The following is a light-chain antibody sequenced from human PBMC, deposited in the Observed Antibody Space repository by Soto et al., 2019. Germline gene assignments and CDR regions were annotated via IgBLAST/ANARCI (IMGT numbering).Light chain of an antibody. J-gene: IGKJ3*01. CDR2: AAS. Sequence: DIQMTQSPSSLSASVGDRVNIACRASQSIGTYVNWYQQKPGKAPKLLIYAASSLQSGVPSRFSGSGSATDFSLTISSLQPEDFGTYYCQQSYNMPFTFGPGTRVDIK. CDR1: QSIGTY. CDR3: QQSYNMPFT. V-gene: IGKV1-39*01.